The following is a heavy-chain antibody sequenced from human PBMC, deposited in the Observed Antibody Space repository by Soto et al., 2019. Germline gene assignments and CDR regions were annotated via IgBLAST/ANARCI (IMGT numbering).Heavy chain of an antibody. CDR1: GFTFSSYS. Sequence: EVQLVESGGGLVKPGGSLRLSCAASGFTFSSYSMNWVRQAPGKGLEWVSAISSSSSYIYYADSVKGRFTISRDNAKDSLNLPLNRLRDDHTAVYYCASSSREMRQIWLGFWYFDLWGRGTLVTVSS. J-gene: IGHJ2*01. CDR2: ISSSSSYI. CDR3: ASSSREMRQIWLGFWYFDL. D-gene: IGHD5-18*01. V-gene: IGHV3-21*03.